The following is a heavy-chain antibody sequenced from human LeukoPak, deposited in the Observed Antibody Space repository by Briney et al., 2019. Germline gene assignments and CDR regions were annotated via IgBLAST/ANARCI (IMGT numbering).Heavy chain of an antibody. D-gene: IGHD6-6*01. CDR3: ARVAAARHVYYYYMDV. J-gene: IGHJ6*03. Sequence: PSETLSLTCTVSGGSISSYYWSWIRQPPGKGLEWIGYIYYSGSTNYNPSLKSRVTISVDTSKNQFSLKLSSVTAADTAVYYCARVAAARHVYYYYMDVWGKGTTVTVSS. CDR1: GGSISSYY. V-gene: IGHV4-59*01. CDR2: IYYSGST.